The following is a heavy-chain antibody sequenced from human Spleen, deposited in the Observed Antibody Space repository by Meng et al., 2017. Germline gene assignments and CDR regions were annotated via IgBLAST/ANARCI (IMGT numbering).Heavy chain of an antibody. CDR2: MNPNSGNT. CDR3: ARAFRAPTPKWHYYDYYAMDV. Sequence: ASAKVSCKASGYTFTNYDINWVRQATGQGLEWMGWMNPNSGNTGYAQKFQGRVTITRNTSINTAYMELSSLRSEDTAMYYCARAFRAPTPKWHYYDYYAMDVWGQGTTVTVSS. V-gene: IGHV1-8*01. J-gene: IGHJ6*02. D-gene: IGHD4-23*01. CDR1: GYTFTNYD.